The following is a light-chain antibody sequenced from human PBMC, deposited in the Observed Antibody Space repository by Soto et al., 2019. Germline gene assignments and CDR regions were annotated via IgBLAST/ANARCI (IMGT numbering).Light chain of an antibody. V-gene: IGLV2-11*01. CDR1: SSDVGGYNY. CDR3: CSYAGSYTLNV. CDR2: DVS. J-gene: IGLJ1*01. Sequence: QSALTQPRSVSGSPGQSVTISCTGTSSDVGGYNYVSWYQQHPGKAPKLMIYDVSKRPSGVPDRFSGSKSGITASPTISGLHAEDDADYYCCSYAGSYTLNVFGTGTKVTVL.